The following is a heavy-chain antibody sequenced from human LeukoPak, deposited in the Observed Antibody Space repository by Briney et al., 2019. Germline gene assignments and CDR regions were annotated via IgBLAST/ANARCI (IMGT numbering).Heavy chain of an antibody. V-gene: IGHV4-4*07. CDR1: SGSIHSY. CDR2: ISGSGTI. CDR3: ARDSGTTGEVKFDP. J-gene: IGHJ5*02. Sequence: SETLSLTCTVSSGSIHSYWSWIRQPAGKGLEWIGRISGSGTITYNPALQSRLTISIDTSKNQFSLKLMSVTAADTAMYYCARDSGTTGEVKFDPWGQGTLVTVSS. D-gene: IGHD3-10*01.